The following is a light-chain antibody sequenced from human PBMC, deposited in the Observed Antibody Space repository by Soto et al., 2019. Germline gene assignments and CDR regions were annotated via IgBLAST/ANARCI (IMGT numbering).Light chain of an antibody. J-gene: IGKJ2*01. CDR1: QSVSSSY. V-gene: IGKV3-20*01. Sequence: EIVLTQSPGTLSLSPGERATLSCRASQSVSSSYLAWYQQKPGQAPRLLIYGASSRATGIQDRFSVSGSGTDFTLTISRLEPEDFAVYYCQQYGSSPYTFGQWTKLAIK. CDR3: QQYGSSPYT. CDR2: GAS.